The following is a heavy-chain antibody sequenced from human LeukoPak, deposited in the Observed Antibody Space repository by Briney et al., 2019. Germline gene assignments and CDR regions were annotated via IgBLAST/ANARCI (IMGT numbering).Heavy chain of an antibody. CDR3: ARWSSLFLEPLWFDP. Sequence: GGSLRLSCAASGFTFSSYAISWVRQAPGQGLEWMGGIIPIFGTANYAQKFQGRVTITTDESTSTAYMELSSLRSEDTALYYCARWSSLFLEPLWFDPWGQGTLVTVSS. D-gene: IGHD3-3*01. CDR1: GFTFSSYA. J-gene: IGHJ5*02. V-gene: IGHV1-69*05. CDR2: IIPIFGTA.